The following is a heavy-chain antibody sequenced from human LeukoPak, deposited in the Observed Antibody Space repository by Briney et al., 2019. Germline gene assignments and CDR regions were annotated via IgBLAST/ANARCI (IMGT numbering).Heavy chain of an antibody. Sequence: SETLSLTCTVSGGSISSSSYYWGWIRQPPGKGLEWIGSIYYSGSTYYNPSLKSRVTISVDTSKNQFSLKLSSVTAADMAVYYCAISNIGTSRNSYNIWGQGTMVTVSS. CDR2: IYYSGST. D-gene: IGHD2/OR15-2a*01. V-gene: IGHV4-39*01. J-gene: IGHJ3*02. CDR3: AISNIGTSRNSYNI. CDR1: GGSISSSSYY.